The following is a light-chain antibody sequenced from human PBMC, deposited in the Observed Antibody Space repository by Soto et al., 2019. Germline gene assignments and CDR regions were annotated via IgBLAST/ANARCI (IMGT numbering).Light chain of an antibody. V-gene: IGKV1-12*01. CDR1: QGITSW. Sequence: DIQMTQSPSSVSAFVGDSVTITCRASQGITSWLAWYQQKPGKAPELLIYAASSLQSGVPSRFSGSGSGTAFTLTISSLQPEDAATYYCQQAATFPLIFGGGTTVEIK. CDR2: AAS. CDR3: QQAATFPLI. J-gene: IGKJ4*01.